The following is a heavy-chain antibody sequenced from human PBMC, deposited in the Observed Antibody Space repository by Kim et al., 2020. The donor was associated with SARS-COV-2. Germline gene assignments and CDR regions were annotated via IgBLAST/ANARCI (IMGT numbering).Heavy chain of an antibody. CDR3: AREYQVPNYYYYYYMDV. J-gene: IGHJ6*03. V-gene: IGHV3-33*01. Sequence: GGSLRLSCAASGFTFSSYGMHWVRQAPGKGLEWVAVIWYDGSNKYYADSVKGRFTISRDNSKNTLYLQMNSLRTEDTAVYYCAREYQVPNYYYYYYMDVWGEGTTVTVSS. CDR2: IWYDGSNK. D-gene: IGHD2-2*01. CDR1: GFTFSSYG.